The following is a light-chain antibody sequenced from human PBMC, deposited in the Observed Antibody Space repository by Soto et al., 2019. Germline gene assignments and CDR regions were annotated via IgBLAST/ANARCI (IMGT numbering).Light chain of an antibody. CDR2: AAS. CDR1: QGICNF. J-gene: IGKJ1*01. Sequence: DIQMTQSPSSLSASVGDRVTITFRASQGICNFLAWFQQKPGQVPHLLIYAASTLQSGVQSRFSGRGSGTDFTLTISRLQPEDVATYYCHKYNSPPRTFGQGTKVEIK. CDR3: HKYNSPPRT. V-gene: IGKV1-27*01.